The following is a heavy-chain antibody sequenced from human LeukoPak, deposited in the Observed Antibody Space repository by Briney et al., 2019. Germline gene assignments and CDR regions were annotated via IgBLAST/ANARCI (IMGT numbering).Heavy chain of an antibody. CDR2: ISYSGST. D-gene: IGHD5-12*01. Sequence: SETLSLTCTVSGGSVSSGSYYWNWIRQPPGKGLEWIGYISYSGSTNYNPSLKSRVTISVDTSKNQFSLKLSSVTAADMAVYYCAKKGGATSGNWFDPWGQGTLVTVSS. J-gene: IGHJ5*02. V-gene: IGHV4-61*01. CDR1: GGSVSSGSYY. CDR3: AKKGGATSGNWFDP.